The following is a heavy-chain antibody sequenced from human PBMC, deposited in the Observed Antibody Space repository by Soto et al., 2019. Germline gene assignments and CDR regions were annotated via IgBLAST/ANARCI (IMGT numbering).Heavy chain of an antibody. Sequence: EVQLVESGGGLVQPGGSLRLSCAASGFTFSSYYMHWVRQAPGKGLVWISRIKTDGSFSSYADSVKGRFTISRDNARNTWFLQMNSLSDDATAVYYCARGFYGDPPALDYWGQGTLVSVSS. CDR3: ARGFYGDPPALDY. J-gene: IGHJ4*02. D-gene: IGHD4-17*01. CDR1: GFTFSSYY. V-gene: IGHV3-74*01. CDR2: IKTDGSFS.